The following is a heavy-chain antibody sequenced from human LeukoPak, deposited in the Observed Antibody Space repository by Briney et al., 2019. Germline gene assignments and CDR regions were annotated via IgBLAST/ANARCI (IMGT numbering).Heavy chain of an antibody. CDR3: AKEWLGSSGWSSNFDY. J-gene: IGHJ4*02. CDR2: ISAGGGST. V-gene: IGHV3-23*01. D-gene: IGHD6-19*01. Sequence: GGSLRLSCAASGFTFSNFAMSWVRQAPGKGLEWVSGISAGGGSTDYADSVKGRFTISRDNSKNTLFLQMNSLRAEDTAVYYCAKEWLGSSGWSSNFDYWGQGTLVTVSS. CDR1: GFTFSNFA.